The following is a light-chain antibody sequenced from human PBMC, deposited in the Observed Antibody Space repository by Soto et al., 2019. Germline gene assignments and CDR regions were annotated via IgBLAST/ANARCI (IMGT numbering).Light chain of an antibody. J-gene: IGKJ4*01. CDR2: AAS. V-gene: IGKV1-6*01. CDR1: QGIRSD. CDR3: LQDYSYPLT. Sequence: AIQMTQSPSSLSASVGDRVTITCRASQGIRSDLAWYQQKPGKAPKLLIYAASNLQSGVPSRFSGSGSGTDFTLTISSLQPEDFVTYYCLQDYSYPLTFGGGTKVEIK.